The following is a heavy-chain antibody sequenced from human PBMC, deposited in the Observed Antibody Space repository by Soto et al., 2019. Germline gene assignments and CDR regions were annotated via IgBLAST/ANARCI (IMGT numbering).Heavy chain of an antibody. CDR3: AASIFYYGMDV. V-gene: IGHV5-51*01. CDR2: IYPGDSDT. J-gene: IGHJ6*02. CDR1: GYTFTNYW. Sequence: PGESLKLCCKGSGYTFTNYWIGWVRQMPGKGPEWMGIIYPGDSDTKYNPSFQGQVTISADKSITTTYLQWSSLKASDTAIYYCAASIFYYGMDVWGQGTTVTVSS.